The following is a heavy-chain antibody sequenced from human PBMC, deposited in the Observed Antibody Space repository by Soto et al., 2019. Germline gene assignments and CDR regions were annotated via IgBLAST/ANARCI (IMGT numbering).Heavy chain of an antibody. V-gene: IGHV4-31*03. CDR1: GGSISSGGYY. CDR3: XRGGYYYENRGQNAYDY. D-gene: IGHD3-22*01. CDR2: IYYGGST. Sequence: SETLSLTCTVSGGSISSGGYYWSWIRQHPGKGLEWIGYIYYGGSTYYNPSLKSRATISGDTPKNQFSLKLSSVTAADTAVYYCXRGGYYYENRGQNAYDYWGQGILVTVSS. J-gene: IGHJ4*01.